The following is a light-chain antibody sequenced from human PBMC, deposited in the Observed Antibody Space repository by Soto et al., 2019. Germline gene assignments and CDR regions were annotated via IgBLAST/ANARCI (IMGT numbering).Light chain of an antibody. Sequence: QSVLTQPASVSGSPGQSITLSCTGTSSDIGGYDYVSWYQRHPGKAPKLIIYDVNNRPSGVSNRFSGSKSGNTASLTISGLQGEDEAVYDCTSYASDSSHVVVGGGTKLTLL. J-gene: IGLJ2*01. CDR3: TSYASDSSHVV. CDR1: SSDIGGYDY. CDR2: DVN. V-gene: IGLV2-14*01.